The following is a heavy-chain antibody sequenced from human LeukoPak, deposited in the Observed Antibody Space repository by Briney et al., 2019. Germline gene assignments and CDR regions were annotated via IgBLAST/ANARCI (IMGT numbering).Heavy chain of an antibody. CDR3: AKARLGYYYYGMDV. CDR2: ISGSGGST. J-gene: IGHJ6*02. D-gene: IGHD6-19*01. CDR1: GFTFSYYA. V-gene: IGHV3-23*01. Sequence: GGSLRLSCAASGFTFSYYAMSWVRQAPGKGLEWVSTISGSGGSTYYADSVKGRFTISRDNSVHTLFLQMNSLRVEDTAVYYCAKARLGYYYYGMDVWGQGTTVTVSS.